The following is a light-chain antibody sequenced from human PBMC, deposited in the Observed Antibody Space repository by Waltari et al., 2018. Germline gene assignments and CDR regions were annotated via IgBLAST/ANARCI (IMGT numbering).Light chain of an antibody. V-gene: IGKV3-20*01. J-gene: IGKJ1*01. CDR3: QHYVRLPAT. CDR2: GAS. CDR1: QSIGKY. Sequence: EIVLTPSPGTLSLSPGERATLFCRASQSIGKYLVWYQQKPGQAHRLLIYGASTRSTGIPDRFSGGGSGTDVSLSSTRLEPEDFAVYYCQHYVRLPATFGQGTTVEI.